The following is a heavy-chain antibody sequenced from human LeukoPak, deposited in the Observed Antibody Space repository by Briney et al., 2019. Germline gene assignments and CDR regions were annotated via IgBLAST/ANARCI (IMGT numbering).Heavy chain of an antibody. Sequence: ASVKVSCKASGYTFTSYYIHWVRQAPGQGLEWMGIIKPSGGSASYAQKFQGSVTMTRDTSTSTVYMELSSLRSEDTAVYYCAREGGTGSYSYHFDFWGQGAPLTVSS. CDR2: IKPSGGSA. D-gene: IGHD1-26*01. CDR3: AREGGTGSYSYHFDF. J-gene: IGHJ4*02. CDR1: GYTFTSYY. V-gene: IGHV1-46*01.